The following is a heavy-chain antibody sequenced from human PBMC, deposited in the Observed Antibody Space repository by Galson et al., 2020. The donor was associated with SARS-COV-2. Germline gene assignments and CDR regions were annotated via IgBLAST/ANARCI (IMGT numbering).Heavy chain of an antibody. J-gene: IGHJ6*03. D-gene: IGHD5-12*01. CDR2: ISDIGYT. CDR3: ARGYSGYDSSGVIDYFYYYMDV. CDR1: GGSVSRYY. V-gene: IGHV4-59*02. Sequence: SETLSLTCTVSGGSVSRYYWNWIRQSPGKGLEWIGYISDIGYTNYSPSLNSRVTMSIDTSKNPFSLQLRSVTAADTAVYFCARGYSGYDSSGVIDYFYYYMDVWGRGTTVTISS.